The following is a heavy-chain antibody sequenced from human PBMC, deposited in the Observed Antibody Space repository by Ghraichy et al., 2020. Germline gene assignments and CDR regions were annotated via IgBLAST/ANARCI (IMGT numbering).Heavy chain of an antibody. CDR3: GRLQGYRMATVDY. J-gene: IGHJ4*02. D-gene: IGHD5-24*01. CDR2: IYYTGKT. Sequence: SETLSLTCTVSGGSISGDYWSWIRQPPGKGLEWLGYIYYTGKTNYNPSLKSRVTISLATSKNQFSLNLNSVTAADTAVYYCGRLQGYRMATVDYWGQGTLVTVSS. V-gene: IGHV4-59*08. CDR1: GGSISGDY.